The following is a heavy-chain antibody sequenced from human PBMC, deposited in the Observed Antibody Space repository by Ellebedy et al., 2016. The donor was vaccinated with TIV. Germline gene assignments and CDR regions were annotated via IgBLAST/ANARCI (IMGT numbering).Heavy chain of an antibody. D-gene: IGHD3-10*01. V-gene: IGHV3-23*01. Sequence: GGSLRLSCAASGFAFSGYAMSWVRQAPGKGLEWVSTIGGSGVSTDYVDSVKGRFTISRDNSKNTLYLHVNSLRAEDTAVYYCAKKEGIPMVRGPLGNWGQGTLVTVSS. CDR2: IGGSGVST. CDR1: GFAFSGYA. J-gene: IGHJ4*02. CDR3: AKKEGIPMVRGPLGN.